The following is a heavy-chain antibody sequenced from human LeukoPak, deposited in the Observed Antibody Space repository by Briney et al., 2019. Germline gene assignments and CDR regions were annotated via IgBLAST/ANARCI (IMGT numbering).Heavy chain of an antibody. CDR2: ISSSSSTI. J-gene: IGHJ4*02. V-gene: IGHV3-48*01. CDR3: ARGRWELTY. D-gene: IGHD1-26*01. Sequence: PGGSLRLSCAASGFTFSSYSMNWVRQAPGKGLEWVSYISSSSSTIYYADSVKGRFTISRDNAKNSLYLQMNSLRAEDTAVYYCARGRWELTYWGQGALVTVSS. CDR1: GFTFSSYS.